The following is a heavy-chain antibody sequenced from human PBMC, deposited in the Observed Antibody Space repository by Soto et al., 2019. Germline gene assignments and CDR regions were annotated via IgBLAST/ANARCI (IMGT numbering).Heavy chain of an antibody. Sequence: GGSLRLSCAASGFTFSSYAMHWVRQAPGKGLEWVAVISYDGSNKYYADSVKGRFTISRDNSKNTLYLQMNSLRAEDTAVYYCAREGYYDSIAHDAFDIWGQGTMVTVSS. CDR1: GFTFSSYA. CDR2: ISYDGSNK. CDR3: AREGYYDSIAHDAFDI. V-gene: IGHV3-30-3*01. D-gene: IGHD3-22*01. J-gene: IGHJ3*02.